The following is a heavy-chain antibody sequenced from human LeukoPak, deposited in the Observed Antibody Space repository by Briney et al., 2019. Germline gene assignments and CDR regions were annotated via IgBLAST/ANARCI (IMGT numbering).Heavy chain of an antibody. CDR2: ISGSGGST. Sequence: PGGSPRLSCAASGFTFSSYAMSWVRQAPGKGLEWVSAISGSGGSTYYADSVKGRFTISRDNSKNTLYLQMNSLRAEDTAVYYCANPDDILTGSIWGQGTLVTVSS. V-gene: IGHV3-23*01. J-gene: IGHJ4*02. D-gene: IGHD3-9*01. CDR1: GFTFSSYA. CDR3: ANPDDILTGSI.